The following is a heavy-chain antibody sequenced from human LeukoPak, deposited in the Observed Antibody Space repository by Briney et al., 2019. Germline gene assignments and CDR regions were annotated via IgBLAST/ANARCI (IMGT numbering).Heavy chain of an antibody. D-gene: IGHD5-12*01. CDR3: ARVKPHIVATLGAFDI. CDR2: ISAYNGNT. V-gene: IGHV1-18*01. Sequence: ASVKVSCKASGYTFTSYGISWVRQAPGQGLEWMGWISAYNGNTNYAQKLQGRVTMTTDTSTSTAYMELRSLRSDDTAVYYCARVKPHIVATLGAFDIWGQGTMVTVSS. J-gene: IGHJ3*02. CDR1: GYTFTSYG.